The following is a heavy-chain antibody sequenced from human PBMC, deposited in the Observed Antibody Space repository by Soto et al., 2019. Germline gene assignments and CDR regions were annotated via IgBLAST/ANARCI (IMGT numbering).Heavy chain of an antibody. V-gene: IGHV3-48*01. CDR3: ARGPYYDILTGYLMDY. D-gene: IGHD3-9*01. CDR1: GFTFSSYS. Sequence: GSLRLSCAASGFTFSSYSMNWVRQAPGKGLEWVSYISSSSSTIYYADSVKGRFTISRDNAKNTLYLQMNSLRAEDTAVYYCARGPYYDILTGYLMDYWGQGTLVTVSS. J-gene: IGHJ4*02. CDR2: ISSSSSTI.